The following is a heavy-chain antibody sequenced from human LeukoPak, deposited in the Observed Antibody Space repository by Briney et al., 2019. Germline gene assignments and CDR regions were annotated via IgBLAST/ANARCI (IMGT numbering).Heavy chain of an antibody. Sequence: SETLSLTCTVSGGSISSYYWSWIRQPPGKGLEWIGYIYDGGSTNYNPSLKSRVTISVDTSENQFSLKLSSVTAADTAVYYCARVGGTNYYYYGMDVWGQGTTVTVSS. CDR1: GGSISSYY. CDR2: IYDGGST. CDR3: ARVGGTNYYYYGMDV. J-gene: IGHJ6*02. D-gene: IGHD1-1*01. V-gene: IGHV4-59*01.